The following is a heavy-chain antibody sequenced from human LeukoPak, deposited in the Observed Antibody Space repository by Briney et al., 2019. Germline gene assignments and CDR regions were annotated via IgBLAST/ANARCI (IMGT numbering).Heavy chain of an antibody. V-gene: IGHV3-21*01. CDR1: GFNFSTYN. Sequence: GGSLRLSCAASGFNFSTYNMNWIRQSPGKGLEWVSSISTSGRYKDYADSLKGRFTISRDNARNSLYLQMNSLRAEDTAVYYCARVRSEGSSRYDAFDIWGQGTVVTVSS. J-gene: IGHJ3*02. CDR3: ARVRSEGSSRYDAFDI. CDR2: ISTSGRYK. D-gene: IGHD2-15*01.